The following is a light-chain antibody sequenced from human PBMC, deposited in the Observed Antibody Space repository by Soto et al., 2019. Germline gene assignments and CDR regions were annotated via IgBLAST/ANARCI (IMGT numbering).Light chain of an antibody. J-gene: IGLJ2*01. CDR2: DVS. V-gene: IGLV2-14*01. Sequence: QSALTQPASVSGSPGQSITISCTGTSSDVGGYNYVSWYQQHPGKAPKHMIYDVSNRPAGVSNRFSGSKSGNTASLTISGHQAEDEADYYCSSYTSSSTRVFGGGTKLT. CDR3: SSYTSSSTRV. CDR1: SSDVGGYNY.